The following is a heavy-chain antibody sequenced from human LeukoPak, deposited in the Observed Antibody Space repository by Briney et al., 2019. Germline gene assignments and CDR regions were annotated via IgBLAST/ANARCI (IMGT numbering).Heavy chain of an antibody. J-gene: IGHJ5*02. CDR2: IYTSGST. V-gene: IGHV4-4*07. CDR3: ASGTFYCTNGVCYTWFDP. D-gene: IGHD2-8*01. Sequence: SETLSLTCTVSGGSISSYYWSWIRQPAGKGLEWVGRIYTSGSTNYYPSLKSRVTMSVDTSKNQFSLKLSSVTAADTAVYYCASGTFYCTNGVCYTWFDPWGQGTLVTVSS. CDR1: GGSISSYY.